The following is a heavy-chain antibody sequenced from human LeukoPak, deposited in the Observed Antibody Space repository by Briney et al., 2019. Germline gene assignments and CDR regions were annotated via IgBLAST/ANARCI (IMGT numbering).Heavy chain of an antibody. CDR1: GGSFSGYY. J-gene: IGHJ3*02. CDR3: ARGRYRVVGSSRRYKAFDI. V-gene: IGHV4-34*01. CDR2: INHSGST. D-gene: IGHD1-26*01. Sequence: SEILSLTCAVYGGSFSGYYWGWIRQPPGKGLEWIGEINHSGSTNYNPSLKSRVTISVDTSKNQFSLKLSSVTAADTAVYYCARGRYRVVGSSRRYKAFDIWGQGTMVTVSS.